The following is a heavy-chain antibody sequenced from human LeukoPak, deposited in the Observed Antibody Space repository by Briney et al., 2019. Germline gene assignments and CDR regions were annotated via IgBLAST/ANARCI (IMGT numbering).Heavy chain of an antibody. CDR2: ISGSGGST. V-gene: IGHV3-23*01. J-gene: IGHJ4*02. CDR1: GFTFSIYA. Sequence: PGGSLRLPCAPSGFTFSIYAMSWARQAPGKGLEWVSAISGSGGSTYYADSVKGRFTISRDNSKNTLYLQMNSLRAEGAAVYYCASGGHYRPRWSAYLGQGTLVTVSS. CDR3: ASGGHYRPRWSAY. D-gene: IGHD4-23*01.